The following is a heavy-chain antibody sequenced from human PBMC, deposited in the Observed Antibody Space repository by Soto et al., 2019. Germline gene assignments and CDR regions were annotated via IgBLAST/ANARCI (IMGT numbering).Heavy chain of an antibody. CDR1: GGSFSGYY. D-gene: IGHD3-3*01. Sequence: SETLSLTCAVYGGSFSGYYWSWIRQPPGKGLEWIGEINHSGSTNYNPSLKSRVTISVDTSKNQFSLKLSSVTAADTAVYYCARDVGIFGVVRNAFDIWGQGTMVTVSS. CDR2: INHSGST. V-gene: IGHV4-34*01. J-gene: IGHJ3*02. CDR3: ARDVGIFGVVRNAFDI.